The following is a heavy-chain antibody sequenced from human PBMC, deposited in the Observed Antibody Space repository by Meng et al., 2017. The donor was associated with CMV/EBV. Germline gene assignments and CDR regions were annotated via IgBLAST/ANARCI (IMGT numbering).Heavy chain of an antibody. J-gene: IGHJ3*02. V-gene: IGHV3-20*04. Sequence: GESLKISCAASGFTFDDYGMSWVRQAPGKGLEWVSGINWNGGSTGYADSVKGRFTISRDNAKNSLYLQMNSLRAEDTALYYCAFIVVVPAANAFDIWGQGTMVTVSS. D-gene: IGHD2-2*01. CDR1: GFTFDDYG. CDR3: AFIVVVPAANAFDI. CDR2: INWNGGST.